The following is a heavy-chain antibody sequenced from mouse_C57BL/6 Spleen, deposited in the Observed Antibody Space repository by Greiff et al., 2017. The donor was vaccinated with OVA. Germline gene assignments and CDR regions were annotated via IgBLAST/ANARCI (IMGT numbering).Heavy chain of an antibody. V-gene: IGHV1-39*01. CDR2: INPNYGTT. CDR1: GYSFTDYN. Sequence: EVKLMESGPELVKPGASVKISCKASGYSFTDYNMNWVKQSNGKSLEWIGVINPNYGTTSYNQKFKGKATLTVDQSSSTAYMQLNSLTSEDSAVYYCARGMGFLWYFDVWGTGTTVTVSS. D-gene: IGHD2-10*02. CDR3: ARGMGFLWYFDV. J-gene: IGHJ1*03.